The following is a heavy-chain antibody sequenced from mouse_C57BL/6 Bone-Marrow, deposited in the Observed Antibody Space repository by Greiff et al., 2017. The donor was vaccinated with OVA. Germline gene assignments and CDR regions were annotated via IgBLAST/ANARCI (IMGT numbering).Heavy chain of an antibody. D-gene: IGHD2-4*01. CDR1: GYTFTDYE. CDR3: TGDYDYEDWYFDV. Sequence: VQLQQSGAELVRPGASVTLSCKASGYTFTDYEMHWVKQTPVHGLEWIGAIDPETGGTAYNQKFKGKAILTADKSSSTAYMELRSLTSEDSAVYYCTGDYDYEDWYFDVWGTGTTVTVSS. CDR2: IDPETGGT. J-gene: IGHJ1*03. V-gene: IGHV1-15*01.